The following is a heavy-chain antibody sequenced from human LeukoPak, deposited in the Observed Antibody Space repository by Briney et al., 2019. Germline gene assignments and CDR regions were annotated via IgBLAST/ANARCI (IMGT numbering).Heavy chain of an antibody. J-gene: IGHJ4*02. CDR1: GGSISSNYY. D-gene: IGHD3-9*01. CDR2: FFYSGST. CDR3: ARARGRYIDFLDY. Sequence: PSETLSLTCTVSGGSISSNYYWGWIRQPPGKGLEWIVSFFYSGSTYYNPSLKSRVTISVDTSKNQFSLRLSSATAADTAVYYCARARGRYIDFLDYWGQGTLITVSS. V-gene: IGHV4-39*02.